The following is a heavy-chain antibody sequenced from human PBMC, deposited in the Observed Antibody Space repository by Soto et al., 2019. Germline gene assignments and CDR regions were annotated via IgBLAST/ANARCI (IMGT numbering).Heavy chain of an antibody. CDR3: ARGPDHDRIAVAGTGAY. Sequence: SETLSLTCTVSGGSISSSTYYWGWIRQPPGKGLEWIGSIYFNGSPYYSPSLKSRVTISVDTSKNQFALKLSSVTAADTAVYYCARGPDHDRIAVAGTGAYWGQGTLVTAPQ. CDR1: GGSISSSTYY. CDR2: IYFNGSP. J-gene: IGHJ4*02. D-gene: IGHD6-19*01. V-gene: IGHV4-39*01.